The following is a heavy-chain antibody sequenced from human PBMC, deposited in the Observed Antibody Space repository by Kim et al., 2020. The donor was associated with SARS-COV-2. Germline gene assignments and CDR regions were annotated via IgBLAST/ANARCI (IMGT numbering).Heavy chain of an antibody. CDR1: GFTFGSYA. Sequence: GGSLRLSCAASGFTFGSYAMTWVRQAPGKGLEWVSTIGGGGSVNIYCADSVKGRFIISRDNSKNTLYLQMNSLRAEDTAIYYCAKGASTHDFWGQGTLVTVSS. J-gene: IGHJ4*02. CDR2: IGGGGSVNI. V-gene: IGHV3-23*01. D-gene: IGHD1-26*01. CDR3: AKGASTHDF.